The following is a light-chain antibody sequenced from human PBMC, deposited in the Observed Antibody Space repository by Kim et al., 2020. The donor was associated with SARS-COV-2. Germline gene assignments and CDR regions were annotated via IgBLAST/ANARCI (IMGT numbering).Light chain of an antibody. Sequence: VTSAWTGVSSHIGAEYDGHLYHQLPGAAPIPPTDRNAKRPSEVHDRFSGSQSGSSASLAITERQAEDDADYYCQSYESSRGGSNVLFGGGTQVTVL. CDR3: QSYESSRGGSNVL. V-gene: IGLV1-40*01. CDR1: SSHIGAEYD. CDR2: RNA. J-gene: IGLJ2*01.